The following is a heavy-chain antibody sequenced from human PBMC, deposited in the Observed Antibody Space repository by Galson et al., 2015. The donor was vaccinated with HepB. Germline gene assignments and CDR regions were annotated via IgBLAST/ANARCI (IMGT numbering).Heavy chain of an antibody. CDR3: ARSRDGYSYWFDP. CDR1: GDSVFSNIAA. CDR2: TYYRSKWYN. J-gene: IGHJ5*02. Sequence: CAISGDSVFSNIAAWNWIRQSPSRGFEWLGRTYYRSKWYNDFALSVKSRMTINPDISKNQFSLQLNSVTPEDTAVYYCARSRDGYSYWFDPWGQGTLVIVSS. D-gene: IGHD5-24*01. V-gene: IGHV6-1*01.